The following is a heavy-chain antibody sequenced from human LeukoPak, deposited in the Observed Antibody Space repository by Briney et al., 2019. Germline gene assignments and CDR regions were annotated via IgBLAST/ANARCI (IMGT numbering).Heavy chain of an antibody. Sequence: QPGGSLRLSCAASGFTFSSYAMSWVRQAPGKGLEWVSAISGSGGSTYYADSVKGRFTISRDNSKDTLYLQMNSLRAEDTAVYYCAKGPSPDYDFWSGNPNPPGYWGQGTLVTVSS. CDR1: GFTFSSYA. V-gene: IGHV3-23*01. D-gene: IGHD3-3*01. CDR3: AKGPSPDYDFWSGNPNPPGY. CDR2: ISGSGGST. J-gene: IGHJ4*02.